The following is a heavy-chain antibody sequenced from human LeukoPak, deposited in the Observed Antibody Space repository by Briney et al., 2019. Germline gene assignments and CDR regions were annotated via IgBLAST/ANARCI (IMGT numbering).Heavy chain of an antibody. Sequence: LRLSCAASGFTFDDYAMHWVRQAPGKGLEWVSGISWNSGSIGYADSVKGRFTISRDNAKNSLYLQMNSLRAEDMASYYCAKGYCSSTSCYEFDYWGQGTLVTVSS. D-gene: IGHD2-2*01. V-gene: IGHV3-9*03. CDR2: ISWNSGSI. CDR1: GFTFDDYA. CDR3: AKGYCSSTSCYEFDY. J-gene: IGHJ4*02.